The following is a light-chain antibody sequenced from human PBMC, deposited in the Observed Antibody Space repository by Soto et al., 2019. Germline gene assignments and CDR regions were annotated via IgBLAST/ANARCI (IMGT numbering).Light chain of an antibody. J-gene: IGKJ4*01. V-gene: IGKV1-39*01. Sequence: DIQMTQSPSSLSASVGDRGTITCRASPSISGYLNWYPQKPGKAPKLLIYSASCLQSGVPSRFSGSGSGTDFTLTISIQQPEDIATYYFQQISSTPQELIVGGG. CDR1: PSISGY. CDR2: SAS. CDR3: QQISSTPQELI.